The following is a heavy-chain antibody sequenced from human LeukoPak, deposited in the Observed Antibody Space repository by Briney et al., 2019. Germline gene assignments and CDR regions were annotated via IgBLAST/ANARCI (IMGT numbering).Heavy chain of an antibody. CDR2: ISYDGSNK. CDR1: GFNVSGYY. Sequence: GGSRRLSCAASGFNVSGYYMTWVRQAPGKGLEWVAVISYDGSNKYYADSVKGRFTNSRDNSKNTLYLQMNSLRAEDTAVYYCASRPYYGDYSFDYWGQGTLVTVSS. CDR3: ASRPYYGDYSFDY. V-gene: IGHV3-30*03. D-gene: IGHD4-17*01. J-gene: IGHJ4*02.